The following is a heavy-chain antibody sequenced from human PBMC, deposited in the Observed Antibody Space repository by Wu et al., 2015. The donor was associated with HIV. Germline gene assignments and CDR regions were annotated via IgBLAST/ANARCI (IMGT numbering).Heavy chain of an antibody. CDR3: ARGRGPTNIAARTKQNWFTP. D-gene: IGHD6-6*01. CDR2: MNPNSGNT. J-gene: IGHJ5*02. Sequence: QVQLVQSGAEVKKPGASVKVSCKASGYTFTSYDINWVRQATGQGLEWMGWMNPNSGNTGYAQKFQGRVTITRNTSISTAYMELSSLRSEDTAVYYCARGRGPTNIAARTKQNWFTPGAREPWSPSPQ. CDR1: GYTFTSYD. V-gene: IGHV1-8*03.